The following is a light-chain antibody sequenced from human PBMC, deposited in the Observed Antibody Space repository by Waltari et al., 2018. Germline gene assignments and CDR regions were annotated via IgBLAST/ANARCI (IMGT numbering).Light chain of an antibody. V-gene: IGKV4-1*01. J-gene: IGKJ2*01. CDR1: QSVLYSPNQKKY. CDR2: WAS. CDR3: QQHYTAPVT. Sequence: DIVMTQSPASLAVSLGERATNTCKSSQSVLYSPNQKKYLAWYQQKPGQPPNLLIYWASTRESGVPDRFSGSGSGTNFTLTISSLQAEDVAVYYCQQHYTAPVTFGQGTKLEI.